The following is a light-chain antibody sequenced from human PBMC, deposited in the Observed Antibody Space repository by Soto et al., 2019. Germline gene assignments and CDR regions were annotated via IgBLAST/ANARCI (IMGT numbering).Light chain of an antibody. CDR2: EVS. CDR1: SSDIGGYKH. CDR3: SSYTTSSTQV. J-gene: IGLJ1*01. Sequence: QSVLTQPASVSGSPGQSITISCTGTSSDIGGYKHVSWYQQHPGKAPKLMIYEVSNRPSGVSNRFSGSKSGNTASLTISGLQAEDEDDYYCSSYTTSSTQVFGTGTKLTVL. V-gene: IGLV2-14*01.